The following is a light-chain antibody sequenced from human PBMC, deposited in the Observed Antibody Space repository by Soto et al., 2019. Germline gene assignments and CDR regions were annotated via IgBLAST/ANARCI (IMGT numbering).Light chain of an antibody. CDR2: DAS. J-gene: IGKJ5*01. CDR3: QQRSNRIT. V-gene: IGKV3-11*01. Sequence: EIVLTQSPATLSLFPGERATLSCRASQSVGSSLAWYQHKPGQAPRLLLYDASNRATGIPARFSGSGSGTDFTLTISSLEPEDFAVYYCQQRSNRITFGQGTRLEIE. CDR1: QSVGSS.